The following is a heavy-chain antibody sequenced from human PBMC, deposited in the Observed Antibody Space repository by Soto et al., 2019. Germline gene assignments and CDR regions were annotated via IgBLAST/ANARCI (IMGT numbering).Heavy chain of an antibody. CDR2: IIPIFGTA. Sequence: ASVKVSCKASGGTFSSYAISWVRQAPGQGLEWMGGIIPIFGTANYAQKFQGRVTITADESTSTAYMELSSLRSEDTAVYCCASARKLRFLEWSIGGYYYYGMDVWGQGTTVTVSS. D-gene: IGHD3-3*01. V-gene: IGHV1-69*13. CDR3: ASARKLRFLEWSIGGYYYYGMDV. J-gene: IGHJ6*02. CDR1: GGTFSSYA.